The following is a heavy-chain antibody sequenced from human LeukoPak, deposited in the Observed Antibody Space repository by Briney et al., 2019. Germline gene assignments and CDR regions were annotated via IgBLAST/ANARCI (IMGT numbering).Heavy chain of an antibody. D-gene: IGHD3-9*01. CDR1: GYTFTSYY. CDR2: INPGEGNT. CDR3: ARAGDTTGYYLGSRFDY. V-gene: IGHV1-46*01. J-gene: IGHJ4*02. Sequence: ASVKVSCKASGYTFTSYYLHWVRQAPGQGLEWMGIINPGEGNTNHAQKFQGRVTMTRDTSTSTVYMELSSLRAEDAAVYYCARAGDTTGYYLGSRFDYWGQGTLVTVSS.